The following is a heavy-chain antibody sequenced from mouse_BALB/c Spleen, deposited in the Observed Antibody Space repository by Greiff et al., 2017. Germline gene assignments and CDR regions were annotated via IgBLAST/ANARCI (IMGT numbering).Heavy chain of an antibody. CDR3: ARTGGNFAMDY. J-gene: IGHJ4*01. V-gene: IGHV5-9-4*01. Sequence: EVQRVESGGGLVKPGGSLKLSCAASGFTFSSYAMSWVRQSPEKRLEWVAEISSGGSYTYYPDTVTGRFTISRDNAKNTLYLEMSSLRSEDTAMYYCARTGGNFAMDYWGQGTSVTVSS. CDR1: GFTFSSYA. CDR2: ISSGGSYT.